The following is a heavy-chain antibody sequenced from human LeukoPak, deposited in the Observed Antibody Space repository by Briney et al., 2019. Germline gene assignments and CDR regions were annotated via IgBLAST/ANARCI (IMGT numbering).Heavy chain of an antibody. Sequence: GESLKISCKGAGYSFTSYWIGWVRQMPGKGLEWMGIIYPGDSDTRYSPSFQGQVTLSADKSSSTAYLQWSSLKASDSATYYCARLLRNIAAGVYYFDYWGQGTLVTVSS. V-gene: IGHV5-51*01. J-gene: IGHJ4*02. CDR3: ARLLRNIAAGVYYFDY. D-gene: IGHD6-13*01. CDR1: GYSFTSYW. CDR2: IYPGDSDT.